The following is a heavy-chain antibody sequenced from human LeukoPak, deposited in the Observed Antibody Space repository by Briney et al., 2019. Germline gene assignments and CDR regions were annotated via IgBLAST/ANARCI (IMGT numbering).Heavy chain of an antibody. Sequence: GGSLRLSCAASGFTVSSNYMSWVRQAPGKGLEWVSLIYSGGDTYYADSVKGRFTISRDNSKNTLYLQMNSLRAEDTAVYFCVRADPYYYDSNFFNFWGQGTLVTVSS. V-gene: IGHV3-53*01. D-gene: IGHD3-22*01. CDR1: GFTVSSNY. CDR2: IYSGGDT. CDR3: VRADPYYYDSNFFNF. J-gene: IGHJ4*02.